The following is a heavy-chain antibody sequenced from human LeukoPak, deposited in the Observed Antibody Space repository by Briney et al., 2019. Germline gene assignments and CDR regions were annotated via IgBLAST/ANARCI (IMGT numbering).Heavy chain of an antibody. CDR2: INPNSSST. CDR1: GYTFTDYY. CDR3: AREGCSGGNCYRGPMNWFDP. Sequence: ASVKVSCKASGYTFTDYYMHWVRQAPGQGLEWMGWINPNSSSTNYAQKFQGRVTITRDTSISTAYMELSRLRSDDTALYYCAREGCSGGNCYRGPMNWFDPWGQGTLVTVSS. J-gene: IGHJ5*02. V-gene: IGHV1-2*02. D-gene: IGHD2-15*01.